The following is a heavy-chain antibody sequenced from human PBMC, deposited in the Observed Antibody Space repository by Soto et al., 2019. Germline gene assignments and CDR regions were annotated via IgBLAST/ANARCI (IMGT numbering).Heavy chain of an antibody. CDR3: AREYSSSRYFDY. V-gene: IGHV3-74*01. D-gene: IGHD6-13*01. CDR1: GFTFSSSW. CDR2: INSDGSST. J-gene: IGHJ4*02. Sequence: GESLKISCAASGFTFSSSWIYWVRQAPGKGLVWVSRINSDGSSTSYADSVKGRFTISRDNAKNTLYLQMNSLRAEDTAVYYCAREYSSSRYFDYWGQGTLGTVSS.